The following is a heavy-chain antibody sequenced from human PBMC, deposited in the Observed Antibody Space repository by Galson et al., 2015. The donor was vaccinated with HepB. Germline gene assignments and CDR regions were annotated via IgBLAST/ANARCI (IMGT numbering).Heavy chain of an antibody. J-gene: IGHJ4*02. CDR3: ARDPYGGGKC. D-gene: IGHD3-16*01. CDR1: GFTFSSYG. Sequence: SLRLSCAASGFTFSSYGMNWFRQALGKGPEWISYIGPSGSDRKYADSVKGRFTISRDNAKNSLYLEMNSLRDEDTAVYYCARDPYGGGKCWGQGTLVNVP. V-gene: IGHV3-48*02. CDR2: IGPSGSDR.